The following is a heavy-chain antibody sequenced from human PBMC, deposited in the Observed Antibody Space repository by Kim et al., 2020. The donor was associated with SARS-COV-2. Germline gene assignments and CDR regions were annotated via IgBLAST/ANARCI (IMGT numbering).Heavy chain of an antibody. D-gene: IGHD3-10*01. V-gene: IGHV3-33*01. CDR1: GFSFSSYG. CDR2: IWYDGSKK. J-gene: IGHJ4*02. CDR3: ARAGSGSSLDY. Sequence: GGSLRLSCAASGFSFSSYGMHWVRQAPGKGLEWVAVIWYDGSKKYYADSVKGRFTISRDNSKNMLYLQMSSLRAEDTSVYYCARAGSGSSLDYWGQGTLV.